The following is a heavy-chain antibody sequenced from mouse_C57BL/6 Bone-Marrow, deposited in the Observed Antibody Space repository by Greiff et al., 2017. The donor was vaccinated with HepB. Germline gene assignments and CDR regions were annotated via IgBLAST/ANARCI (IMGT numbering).Heavy chain of an antibody. CDR1: GFTFSDAW. V-gene: IGHV6-6*01. CDR3: TRGYDYDRSYFDY. J-gene: IGHJ2*01. Sequence: EVKLVESGGGLVQPGGSMKLSCAASGFTFSDAWMDWVRQSPEKGLEWVAEIRNKANNHATYYAESVKGRFTISRDDSKSSVYLQMNSLRAEDTGIYYCTRGYDYDRSYFDYWGQGTTLTVSS. D-gene: IGHD2-4*01. CDR2: IRNKANNHAT.